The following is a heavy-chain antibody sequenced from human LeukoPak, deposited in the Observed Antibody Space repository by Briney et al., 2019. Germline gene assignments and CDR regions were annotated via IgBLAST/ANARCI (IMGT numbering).Heavy chain of an antibody. Sequence: KPSETLSLTCTVSGGSISSSSYYWGWIRQPPGKGLEWIGSIYYSGSTYYNPSLKSRVTISVDTSKNQFSLKLSSVTAADTAVYYCASLDYYDSSGYYSPYFDYWGKGTLVTVSS. D-gene: IGHD3-22*01. CDR2: IYYSGST. J-gene: IGHJ4*02. V-gene: IGHV4-39*01. CDR1: GGSISSSSYY. CDR3: ASLDYYDSSGYYSPYFDY.